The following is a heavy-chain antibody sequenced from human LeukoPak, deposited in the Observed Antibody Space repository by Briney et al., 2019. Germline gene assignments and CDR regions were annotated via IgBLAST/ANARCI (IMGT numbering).Heavy chain of an antibody. CDR1: GGSISSSSYY. V-gene: IGHV4-39*07. Sequence: KPSETLSLTCTVSGGSISSSSYYWGWIRQPPGKGLEWIGSIYYSGSTYYNPSLKSRVTISVDTSKNQFSLKLSSVTAADTAVYYCARGLNGDYSEYFQHWGQGTLVTVSS. D-gene: IGHD4-17*01. CDR2: IYYSGST. CDR3: ARGLNGDYSEYFQH. J-gene: IGHJ1*01.